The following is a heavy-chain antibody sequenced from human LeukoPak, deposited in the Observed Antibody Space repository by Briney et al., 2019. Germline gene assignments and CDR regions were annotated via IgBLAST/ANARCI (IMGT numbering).Heavy chain of an antibody. J-gene: IGHJ4*02. D-gene: IGHD5-18*01. Sequence: GGSLRLSCAASGFTIGNRAMGGFRQASGKGLEWVSLNIGSGGTTYYAGSVKGRFTVFRDTSRNTLHLQMNNLRAEDTALYYCARRGYNYGQFDLWGPGTLVTVSS. V-gene: IGHV3-23*01. CDR2: NIGSGGTT. CDR1: GFTIGNRA. CDR3: ARRGYNYGQFDL.